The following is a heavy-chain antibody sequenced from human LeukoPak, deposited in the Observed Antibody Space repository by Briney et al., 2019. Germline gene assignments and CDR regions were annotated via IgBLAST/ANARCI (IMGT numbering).Heavy chain of an antibody. J-gene: IGHJ6*02. CDR3: ARDSPLAGYMIVVPEQYYGMDV. CDR1: GGTFSSYA. D-gene: IGHD3-22*01. V-gene: IGHV1-69*13. Sequence: SVKVSCKASGGTFSSYAISWVRQAPGQGLEWMGGIIPIFGTANYAQKFQGRVTITADESTSTAYMELSSLRSEDTAVYYCARDSPLAGYMIVVPEQYYGMDVWGQGTTVTVSS. CDR2: IIPIFGTA.